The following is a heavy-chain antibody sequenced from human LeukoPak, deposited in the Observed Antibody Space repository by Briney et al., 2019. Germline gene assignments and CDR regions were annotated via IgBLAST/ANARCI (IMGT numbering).Heavy chain of an antibody. CDR3: ARGGLRVITSGDY. V-gene: IGHV3-7*01. CDR1: GVSFSSYW. Sequence: PGGSLRLSCAASGVSFSSYWWSWIRQPQGKGLEWVAKINEDGSEKNYVASVKGRFTISRDNAKNSLYLQMNSLRAEDTAVYYCARGGLRVITSGDYWGQGTLVTVSS. J-gene: IGHJ4*02. D-gene: IGHD3-22*01. CDR2: INEDGSEK.